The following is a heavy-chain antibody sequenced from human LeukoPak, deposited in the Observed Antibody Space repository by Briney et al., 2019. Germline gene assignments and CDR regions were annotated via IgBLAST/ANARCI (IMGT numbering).Heavy chain of an antibody. CDR1: GFTFSSYG. V-gene: IGHV3-30*02. D-gene: IGHD6-19*01. Sequence: GGSLRLSCAASGFTFSSYGIHSVRQAPGKWLEWVAFIRYVGGNNIYAAPAKARFTIARYTSKNTLYLQMTRLRAADRAVYYCVKDTEAVVARGNLFVPRGQGTLVTVSP. J-gene: IGHJ5*02. CDR3: VKDTEAVVARGNLFVP. CDR2: IRYVGGNN.